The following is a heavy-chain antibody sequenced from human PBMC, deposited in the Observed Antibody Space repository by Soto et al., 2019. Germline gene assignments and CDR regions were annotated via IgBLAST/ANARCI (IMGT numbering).Heavy chain of an antibody. V-gene: IGHV4-31*02. J-gene: IGHJ6*02. Sequence: SETLSLTCNVSGGSISSGGYYWTWIRQHPGKGLEWIAYIYHSGYTFYNPSLKSRVTMSVDTSKNQFSLKLSSVTAADTAVYYCARDDYGDYRYYYYGMDVWGQGTTVTVSS. D-gene: IGHD4-17*01. CDR3: ARDDYGDYRYYYYGMDV. CDR1: GGSISSGGYY. CDR2: IYHSGYT.